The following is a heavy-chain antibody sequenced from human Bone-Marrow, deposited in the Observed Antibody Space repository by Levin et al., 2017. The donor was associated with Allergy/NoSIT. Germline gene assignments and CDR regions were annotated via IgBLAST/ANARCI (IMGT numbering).Heavy chain of an antibody. CDR2: ISWGSGII. CDR3: VKDKYTYGPMFDF. D-gene: IGHD3-10*01. Sequence: SLKISCEASGFTFYDYAMHWVRQAPGKGLEWVSGISWGSGIIAYADSVKGRFTISRDNVKNSFYLQMNSLRPEDTALYYCVKDKYTYGPMFDFWGQGTPVTVSS. V-gene: IGHV3-9*01. CDR1: GFTFYDYA. J-gene: IGHJ5*01.